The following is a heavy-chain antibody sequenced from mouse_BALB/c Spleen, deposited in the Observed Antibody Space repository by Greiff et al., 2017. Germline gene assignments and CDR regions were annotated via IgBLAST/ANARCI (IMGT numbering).Heavy chain of an antibody. V-gene: IGHV2-6-7*01. CDR1: GFSLTGYG. CDR2: IWGDGST. J-gene: IGHJ1*01. CDR3: ARDDYYGSSLYWYFDV. Sequence: VQGVESGPGLVAPSQSLSITCTVSGFSLTGYGVNWVRQPPGKGLEWLGMIWGDGSTDYNSALKSRLSISKDNSKSQVFLKMNSLQTDDTARYYCARDDYYGSSLYWYFDVWGAGTTVTVSS. D-gene: IGHD1-1*01.